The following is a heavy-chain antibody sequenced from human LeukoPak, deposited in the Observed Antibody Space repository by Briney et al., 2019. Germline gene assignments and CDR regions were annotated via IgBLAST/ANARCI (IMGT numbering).Heavy chain of an antibody. CDR2: IYYSGST. J-gene: IGHJ5*02. CDR1: GGSISSTSYY. V-gene: IGHV4-39*01. D-gene: IGHD4-17*01. CDR3: ARLGASVTTLSWFDP. Sequence: KPSETLSLTCTVSGGSISSTSYYWGWIRQPPGKGLEWIGHIYYSGSTYYNPSLKSRVTISADTSKDQFSLNLSSVTAADTAVYYCARLGASVTTLSWFDPWGQGTLVTVSS.